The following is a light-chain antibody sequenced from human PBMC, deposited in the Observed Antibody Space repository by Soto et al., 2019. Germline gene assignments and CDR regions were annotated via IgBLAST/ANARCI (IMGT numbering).Light chain of an antibody. CDR1: QSLRHSNGYYY. Sequence: DILMTQSPLSLPVTPGEPASISCRSSQSLRHSNGYYYLDWYLQRPGQSPQVLIYLGSNRASGVHVRFSGSGSGTDFTLKISRVEAEDVGVYYCMQALQTPYTFGQGTNLEIK. J-gene: IGKJ2*01. CDR2: LGS. CDR3: MQALQTPYT. V-gene: IGKV2-28*01.